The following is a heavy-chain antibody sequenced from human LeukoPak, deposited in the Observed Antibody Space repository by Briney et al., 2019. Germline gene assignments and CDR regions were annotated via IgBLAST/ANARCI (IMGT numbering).Heavy chain of an antibody. V-gene: IGHV3-21*01. CDR1: GFTFSSYS. D-gene: IGHD1-26*01. CDR3: ARLSGGYPNDAFDI. CDR2: ISSGSRYI. Sequence: GGSLRLSCAASGFTFSSYSMNWVRQAPGKGLEWGSSISSGSRYIYYADSVKGRFTISRDNAKNSLYLQMNSLRAEDTAVYYCARLSGGYPNDAFDIWGQGTMVTVSS. J-gene: IGHJ3*02.